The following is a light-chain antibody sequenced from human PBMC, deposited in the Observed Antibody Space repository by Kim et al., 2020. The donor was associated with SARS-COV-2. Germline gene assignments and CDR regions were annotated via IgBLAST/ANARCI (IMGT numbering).Light chain of an antibody. V-gene: IGLV2-14*03. CDR3: SSYTTSSTLV. CDR1: SSDVGGYNY. CDR2: DVS. J-gene: IGLJ2*01. Sequence: QSITISCTGTSSDVGGYNYVSWYQQHPGKAPKVMIYDVSNRPSGVSNRFSGSKSGNTASLTISGLQAEDEADYYCSSYTTSSTLVFGGGTQLTVL.